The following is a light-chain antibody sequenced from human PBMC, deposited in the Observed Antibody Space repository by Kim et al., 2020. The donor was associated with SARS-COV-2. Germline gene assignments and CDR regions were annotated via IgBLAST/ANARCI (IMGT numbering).Light chain of an antibody. CDR2: GKN. J-gene: IGLJ3*02. CDR1: SLRSFY. V-gene: IGLV3-19*01. Sequence: LGQTVRITCQGDSLRSFYASWYQQKPGQAPVLVIYGKNNRPSGIPDRFSGSTSGNTASLTITGAQAEDEADYYCNSRDSSGNHWVFGGGAKLTVL. CDR3: NSRDSSGNHWV.